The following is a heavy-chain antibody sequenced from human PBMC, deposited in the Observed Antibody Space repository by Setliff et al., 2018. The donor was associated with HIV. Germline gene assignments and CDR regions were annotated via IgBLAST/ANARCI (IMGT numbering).Heavy chain of an antibody. J-gene: IGHJ5*02. V-gene: IGHV1-2*02. CDR2: INPNSGGT. D-gene: IGHD1-26*01. Sequence: ASVKVPCKASGYTFTGYYIHWVRQAPGQGLEWMGCINPNSGGTNYAQKFQGRVTMTRETSISTAYMELNSMRSDATAVYDCARDLGPGGGSYRMPINWFDPWVQGTLVTVSS. CDR1: GYTFTGYY. CDR3: ARDLGPGGGSYRMPINWFDP.